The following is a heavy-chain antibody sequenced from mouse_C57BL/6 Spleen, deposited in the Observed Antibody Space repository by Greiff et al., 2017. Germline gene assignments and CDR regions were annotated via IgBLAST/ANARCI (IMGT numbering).Heavy chain of an antibody. Sequence: VQLKQSGAELVRPGASVKLSCTASGFNIKDDYMHWVKQRPEQGLEWIGWIDPENGDTEYASKFQGKATITADTSSNTAYLQLSSLTSEDTAVYYCTTSPYYGMAYWGQGTLVTVSA. CDR1: GFNIKDDY. CDR2: IDPENGDT. CDR3: TTSPYYGMAY. D-gene: IGHD1-2*01. V-gene: IGHV14-4*01. J-gene: IGHJ3*01.